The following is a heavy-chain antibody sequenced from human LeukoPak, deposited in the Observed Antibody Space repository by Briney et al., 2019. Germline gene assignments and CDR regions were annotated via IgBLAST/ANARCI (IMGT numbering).Heavy chain of an antibody. CDR3: AELGITMIGGV. CDR2: ISSSGSTI. Sequence: PGGSLRLSCAASGFTFSSYEMNWVRQAPGKGLEWVSYISSSGSTIFYADSVKGRFTISRDNAKNSLYLQMNSLKAEDKAVYYCAELGITMIGGVWGKGTTVTISS. V-gene: IGHV3-48*03. J-gene: IGHJ6*04. D-gene: IGHD3-10*02. CDR1: GFTFSSYE.